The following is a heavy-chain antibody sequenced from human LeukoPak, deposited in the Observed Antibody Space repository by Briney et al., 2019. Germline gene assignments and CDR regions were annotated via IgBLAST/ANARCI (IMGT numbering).Heavy chain of an antibody. J-gene: IGHJ3*02. Sequence: GASVKVSCKASGYTFTSNYMHWVRQAPGQGLEWMGWINPNSGVTNYAQEFQGRVTMTTDTSITTAYMELSRLRSDDTAVYYCARGINYYDGRGPYDVFDIWGQGTMVTVSS. CDR3: ARGINYYDGRGPYDVFDI. CDR1: GYTFTSNY. D-gene: IGHD3-22*01. V-gene: IGHV1-2*02. CDR2: INPNSGVT.